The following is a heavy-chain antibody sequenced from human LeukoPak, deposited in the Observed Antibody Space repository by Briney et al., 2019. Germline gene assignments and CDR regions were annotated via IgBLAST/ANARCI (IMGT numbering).Heavy chain of an antibody. D-gene: IGHD3-22*01. V-gene: IGHV4-4*07. CDR1: GGSISSYY. CDR2: IYTSGST. CDR3: ARDQGYYYDSSGYRNFDY. Sequence: SETLSLTCTVSGGSISSYYWSWIRQPAGKGLEWIGRIYTSGSTNYNPSLKSRVTTSVETSKNQFSLKLSSVTAADTAVYYCARDQGYYYDSSGYRNFDYWGQGTLVTVSS. J-gene: IGHJ4*02.